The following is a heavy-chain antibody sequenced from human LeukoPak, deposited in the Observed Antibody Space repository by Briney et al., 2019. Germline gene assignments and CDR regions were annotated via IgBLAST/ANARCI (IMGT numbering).Heavy chain of an antibody. CDR2: IIPIFGTA. V-gene: IGHV1-69*13. CDR1: GGTFSSYA. Sequence: SVKVSCKASGGTFSSYAISWVRQAPGQGLEWMGGIIPIFGTANYAQKFQGRVTITADESTSTAYMELSSLRSEDTAVYYCASNKYCSSTSCYFYYYMDVRGKGTTVTVSS. D-gene: IGHD2-2*01. CDR3: ASNKYCSSTSCYFYYYMDV. J-gene: IGHJ6*03.